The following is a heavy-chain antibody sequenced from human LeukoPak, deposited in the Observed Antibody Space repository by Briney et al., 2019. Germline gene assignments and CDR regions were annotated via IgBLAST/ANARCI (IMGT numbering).Heavy chain of an antibody. J-gene: IGHJ6*02. V-gene: IGHV1-18*01. CDR1: GYTFTSYG. CDR3: ARADCSSTSCYWYRFATSGMDV. D-gene: IGHD2-2*01. CDR2: ISAYNGNT. Sequence: GASVKVSCKASGYTFTSYGISWVRQAPGQGLEWMAWISAYNGNTNYAQKLQGRVTMTTDTSTSTAYMELRSLRSDDTAVYYCARADCSSTSCYWYRFATSGMDVWGQGTMVTVSS.